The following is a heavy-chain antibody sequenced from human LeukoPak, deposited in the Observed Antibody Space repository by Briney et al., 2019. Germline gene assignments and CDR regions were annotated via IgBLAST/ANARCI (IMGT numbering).Heavy chain of an antibody. J-gene: IGHJ6*02. Sequence: ASVKVSCKASGGTFSSYAISWVRQAPGQGLEWMGWMNPNSGNTGYAQKFQGRVTMTRNTSISTAYMELSSLRSEDTAVYYCAGQIYYYYGMDVWGQGTTVTVSS. CDR2: MNPNSGNT. CDR3: AGQIYYYYGMDV. V-gene: IGHV1-8*02. CDR1: GGTFSSYA.